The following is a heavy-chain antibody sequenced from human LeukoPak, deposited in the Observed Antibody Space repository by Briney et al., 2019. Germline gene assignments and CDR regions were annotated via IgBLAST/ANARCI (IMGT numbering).Heavy chain of an antibody. Sequence: KSSETLSLTCAVYGGSFSGYYWSWIRQPPGKGLEWIGEINHSGSTNYNPSLKSRVTISVDTSKNQFSLKLSSVTAADTAVYYCARHLYSGYDRALDYWGQGTLVTVSS. CDR3: ARHLYSGYDRALDY. V-gene: IGHV4-34*01. J-gene: IGHJ4*02. CDR1: GGSFSGYY. CDR2: INHSGST. D-gene: IGHD5-12*01.